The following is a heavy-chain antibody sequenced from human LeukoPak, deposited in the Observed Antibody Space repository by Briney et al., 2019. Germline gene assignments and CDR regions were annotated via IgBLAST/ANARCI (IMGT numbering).Heavy chain of an antibody. V-gene: IGHV3-30*03. Sequence: GGSLRLSCAASGFTFSSYGMQWVRQAPGKGLEWVAIISYDGRDKFYEDSVKGRFTISRDNSKNTLYLQMNNLRAEDTAVYYCARRVRYTYGSDYSYYMDVWGKGTTVTISS. CDR2: ISYDGRDK. J-gene: IGHJ6*03. CDR1: GFTFSSYG. D-gene: IGHD5-18*01. CDR3: ARRVRYTYGSDYSYYMDV.